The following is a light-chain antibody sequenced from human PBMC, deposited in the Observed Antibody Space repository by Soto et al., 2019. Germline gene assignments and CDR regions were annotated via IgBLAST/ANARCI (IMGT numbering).Light chain of an antibody. Sequence: EIVLTQSPGTLSLSPGERATLSCRASQSVSSSYLAWYQQKLGQAPRLLIYGASSRATGIPDRFSGSGSGTDFTLTIIRLEPEDFAVYYCQQYGSSPRTFGQGTKVDIK. CDR3: QQYGSSPRT. J-gene: IGKJ1*01. CDR1: QSVSSSY. CDR2: GAS. V-gene: IGKV3-20*01.